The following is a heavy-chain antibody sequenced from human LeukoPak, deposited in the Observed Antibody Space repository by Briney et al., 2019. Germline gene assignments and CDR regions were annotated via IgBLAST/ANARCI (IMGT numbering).Heavy chain of an antibody. CDR1: GYTFTGYY. Sequence: SVTVSCTASGYTFTGYYMHWVRQAPGPGHEWMGWINLNSGGTNYAQKFPGRVTMTRDTSISTAYMELSRLRSDDTADNYCAREGSGWYHYSDYWGQVALVTVSS. J-gene: IGHJ4*02. D-gene: IGHD6-19*01. V-gene: IGHV1-2*02. CDR3: AREGSGWYHYSDY. CDR2: INLNSGGT.